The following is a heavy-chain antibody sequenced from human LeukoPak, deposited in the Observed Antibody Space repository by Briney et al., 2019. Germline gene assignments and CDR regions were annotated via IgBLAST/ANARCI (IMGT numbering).Heavy chain of an antibody. D-gene: IGHD3-16*01. V-gene: IGHV4-30-2*01. CDR3: ARGGGIDAFDI. CDR1: GGSISSGGYS. CDR2: IYHSGST. Sequence: SETLSLTCAASGGSISSGGYSWSWLRQPPGKGLEWIGYIYHSGSTYYNPSLKRRVTISANRSKNQFSLKLSFVTAADTAVYYCARGGGIDAFDIWGQGTMVTVSS. J-gene: IGHJ3*02.